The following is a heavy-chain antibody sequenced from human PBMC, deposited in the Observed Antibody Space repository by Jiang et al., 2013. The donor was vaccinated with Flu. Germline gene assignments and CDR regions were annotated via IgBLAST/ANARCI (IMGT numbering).Heavy chain of an antibody. J-gene: IGHJ4*02. CDR3: AATVGSWYPADY. D-gene: IGHD6-13*01. Sequence: SGAEVKKPGTSVKVSCKASGFTFTSSAMQWVRQARGQRLEWIGWIVVGSGNTNYAQKFQERVTITRDMSTSTAYMELSSLRSEDTAVYYCAATVGSWYPADYWGQGTLVTVSS. CDR2: IVVGSGNT. V-gene: IGHV1-58*02. CDR1: GFTFTSSA.